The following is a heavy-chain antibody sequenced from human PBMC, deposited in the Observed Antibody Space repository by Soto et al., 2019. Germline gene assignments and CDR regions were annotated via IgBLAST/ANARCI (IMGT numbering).Heavy chain of an antibody. CDR2: INHSGST. J-gene: IGHJ4*02. CDR1: GGSFSGYY. V-gene: IGHV4-34*01. CDR3: ARRCSTSGYYGRRDFGY. Sequence: QVQLQQWGAGLLKPSETLSLTCAVYGGSFSGYYWSWIRQPPGKGLEWIGEINHSGSTNYNPSLKSRVTISVDTSKIPFSLKLSSVTDAETAVYYCARRCSTSGYYGRRDFGYGGQGTLVTVSS. D-gene: IGHD2-2*01.